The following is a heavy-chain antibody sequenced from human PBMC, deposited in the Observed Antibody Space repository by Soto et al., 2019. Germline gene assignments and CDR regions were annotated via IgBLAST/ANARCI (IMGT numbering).Heavy chain of an antibody. J-gene: IGHJ4*02. Sequence: SETLSLTCSVSGGSISSSNWWSWVRQPPGKGLEWIGEIYYSGSTNYNSSLKSRVTISVDKSKNQFSLQLRSVTAADTAVYYCARGRNLEYSSLVFEYWGQGTLVTVS. CDR3: ARGRNLEYSSLVFEY. CDR2: IYYSGST. CDR1: GGSISSSNW. V-gene: IGHV4-4*02. D-gene: IGHD6-13*01.